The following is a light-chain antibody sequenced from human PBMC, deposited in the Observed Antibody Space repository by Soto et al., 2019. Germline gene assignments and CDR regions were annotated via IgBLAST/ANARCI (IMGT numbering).Light chain of an antibody. V-gene: IGLV2-14*01. CDR1: SSDVGGYNY. CDR3: SSYTSSSTLDVV. CDR2: DVS. Sequence: QSALTQPASVSGSPGQSITISCTGTSSDVGGYNYVSWYQQHPVKAPKLMIYDVSNRPSGVSNRFSGSKSGNTASLTISGLQAEDEADYYCSSYTSSSTLDVVFGGGTKVTVL. J-gene: IGLJ2*01.